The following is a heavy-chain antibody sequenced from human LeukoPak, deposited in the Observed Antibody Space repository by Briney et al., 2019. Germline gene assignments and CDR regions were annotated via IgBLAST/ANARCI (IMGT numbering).Heavy chain of an antibody. CDR1: GGTFSSYA. V-gene: IGHV1-69*01. D-gene: IGHD3-3*01. J-gene: IGHJ4*02. CDR3: ARDSMTRRFLEWLLDY. CDR2: IIPIFGTA. Sequence: SVKVSCKASGGTFSSYAISWVRQAPGQGLEWMGGIIPIFGTANYAQKFQGRVTITADESTSTAYMELSSLRSEDTAVYYCARDSMTRRFLEWLLDYWGQGTVVTVSS.